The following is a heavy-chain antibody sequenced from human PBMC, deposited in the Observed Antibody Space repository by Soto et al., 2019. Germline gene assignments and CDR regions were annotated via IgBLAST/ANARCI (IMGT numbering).Heavy chain of an antibody. D-gene: IGHD3-3*01. CDR2: IIPIQGTA. CDR1: GGSFTSYI. J-gene: IGHJ6*03. CDR3: AKRLVFLDPAYMDV. Sequence: QVQLVQSGAEVKKPGSSVKVSCEASGGSFTSYIFTWVRQAPGQGLEWMGRIIPIQGTANYALKFQDRVPITADKSTNTSYMELRSLRPEETALYYCAKRLVFLDPAYMDVWGNGTTVTVSS. V-gene: IGHV1-69*08.